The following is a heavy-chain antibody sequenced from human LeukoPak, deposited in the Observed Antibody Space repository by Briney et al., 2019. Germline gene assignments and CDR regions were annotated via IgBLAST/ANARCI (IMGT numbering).Heavy chain of an antibody. Sequence: GGSLRLSCAASGFTFSTYTMHWVRQAPGKGLEWVTLISYDGSNEYYADSVKGRFTISRDNSKNTLYLQMNSLRPDDTAIYYCAKASYPHSGAWYNLLSWGRGTLVTVSS. D-gene: IGHD6-13*01. J-gene: IGHJ5*02. CDR3: AKASYPHSGAWYNLLS. CDR1: GFTFSTYT. CDR2: ISYDGSNE. V-gene: IGHV3-30*04.